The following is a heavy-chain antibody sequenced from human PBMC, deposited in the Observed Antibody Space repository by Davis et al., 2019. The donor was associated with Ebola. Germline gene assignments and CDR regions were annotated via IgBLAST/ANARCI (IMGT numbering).Heavy chain of an antibody. D-gene: IGHD6-13*01. CDR3: ARGSRSSWYEWFDP. J-gene: IGHJ5*02. Sequence: YAQKFQGWVTMSRDTSISTAYMELSRLRSDDTAVYYCARGSRSSWYEWFDPWGQGTLVTVSS. V-gene: IGHV1-2*04.